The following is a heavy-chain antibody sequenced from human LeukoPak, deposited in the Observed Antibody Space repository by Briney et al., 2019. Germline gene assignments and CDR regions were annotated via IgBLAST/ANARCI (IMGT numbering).Heavy chain of an antibody. V-gene: IGHV3-66*01. D-gene: IGHD2-15*01. CDR2: IYSGGST. Sequence: GGSLRLSCAASGFTVSSNYMSWVRQAPGKGLEWVSVIYSGGSTYYADSVKGRFTISRDNSKNTLYLQMNSLRAVDTAVYYCARASVVAATHSFDYWGQGTLVTVSS. CDR3: ARASVVAATHSFDY. J-gene: IGHJ4*02. CDR1: GFTVSSNY.